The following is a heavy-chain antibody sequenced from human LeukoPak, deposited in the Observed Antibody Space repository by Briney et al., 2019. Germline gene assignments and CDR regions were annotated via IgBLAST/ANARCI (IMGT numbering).Heavy chain of an antibody. D-gene: IGHD6-13*01. Sequence: PSETLSLTCTVSGGSISSSSYYWGWIRQPPGKGLEWIGSIYHSGSTYYNPSLKSRVTISVDTSKNQFSLKLSSVTAADTAVYYCARGIAAAAWGQGTLVTVSS. V-gene: IGHV4-39*07. J-gene: IGHJ5*02. CDR3: ARGIAAAA. CDR1: GGSISSSSYY. CDR2: IYHSGST.